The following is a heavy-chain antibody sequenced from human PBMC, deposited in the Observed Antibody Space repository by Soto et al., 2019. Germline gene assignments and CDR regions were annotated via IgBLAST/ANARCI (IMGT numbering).Heavy chain of an antibody. V-gene: IGHV3-23*01. J-gene: IGHJ5*02. CDR1: GVTFTNFA. CDR2: ISHSGSST. Sequence: EVQLLASGGGLVQPGGSLRLSCAASGVTFTNFAMNWVRQAPGKGLEWVAGISHSGSSTYYADSVKGRFTVSRDNSMDTLYLQLNSLRADDTAVYYCAKGSWVHHGSEGGNWLDPWGQGTLVTVSS. D-gene: IGHD3-10*01. CDR3: AKGSWVHHGSEGGNWLDP.